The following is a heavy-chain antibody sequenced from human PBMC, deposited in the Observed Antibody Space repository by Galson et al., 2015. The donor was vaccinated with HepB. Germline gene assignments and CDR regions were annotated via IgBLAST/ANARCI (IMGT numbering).Heavy chain of an antibody. J-gene: IGHJ4*02. CDR2: ISAYNGNT. D-gene: IGHD2-21*02. Sequence: SVKVSCKASGYTFTSYGISWVRQAPGQGLEWMGWISAYNGNTNYAQKLQGRVTMTTDTSTSTAYMELRSLRPDDTAVYYCARAYCGGDCYDIGADYWGQGTLVTVSS. CDR1: GYTFTSYG. V-gene: IGHV1-18*01. CDR3: ARAYCGGDCYDIGADY.